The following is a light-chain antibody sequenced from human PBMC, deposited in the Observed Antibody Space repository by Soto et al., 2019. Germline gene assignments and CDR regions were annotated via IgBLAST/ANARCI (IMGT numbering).Light chain of an antibody. CDR2: ENN. CDR3: GTWDSSLSASYV. Sequence: QSVLTQPPSVSAVPGQKVTISCSGSSSNIGNNYVSWYQQLPGTAPKLLIYENNKRPSGIPDRFSGSKSGTSATLGITGLQTGDEADYYCGTWDSSLSASYVFGTGTKLTVL. CDR1: SSNIGNNY. V-gene: IGLV1-51*02. J-gene: IGLJ1*01.